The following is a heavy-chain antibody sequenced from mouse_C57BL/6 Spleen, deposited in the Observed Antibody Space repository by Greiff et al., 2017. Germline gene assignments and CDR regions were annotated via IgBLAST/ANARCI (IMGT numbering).Heavy chain of an antibody. CDR3: ARKDSKGAMDY. J-gene: IGHJ4*01. CDR2: IDPANGNT. Sequence: VQLQQSVAELVRPGASVKLSCTASGFNSKNTYMHWVKQRPEQGLEWIGRIDPANGNTKYAPKFQGKATITAATSSNTAYLQLSSLTSEDTAIYYCARKDSKGAMDYWGQGTSVTVSS. V-gene: IGHV14-3*01. CDR1: GFNSKNTY. D-gene: IGHD2-5*01.